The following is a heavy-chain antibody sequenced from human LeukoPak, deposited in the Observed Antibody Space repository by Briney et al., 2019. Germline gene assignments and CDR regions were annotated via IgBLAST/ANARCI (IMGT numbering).Heavy chain of an antibody. D-gene: IGHD2-15*01. CDR2: IWYDGSNK. CDR1: GFTFSSYG. Sequence: GGPLRLSCAASGFTFSSYGMHWVRQAPGKGLEWVAVIWYDGSNKYYADSVKGRFTISRDNSKNTLYLQMNSLRAEDTAVYYCARDCSGGSCYYYGMDVWGQGTTVTVSS. CDR3: ARDCSGGSCYYYGMDV. V-gene: IGHV3-33*01. J-gene: IGHJ6*02.